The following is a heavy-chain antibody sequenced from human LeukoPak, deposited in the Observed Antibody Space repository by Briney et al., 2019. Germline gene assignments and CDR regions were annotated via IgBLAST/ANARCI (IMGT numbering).Heavy chain of an antibody. CDR1: GFTFSSYG. J-gene: IGHJ6*04. CDR3: AELGITMIGGV. Sequence: GGSLRLSCAASGFTFSSYGMRWVRQAPGKGLEWVADSVKGRFTISRDNAKNSLYLQMNSLRAEDTAVYYCAELGITMIGGVWGKGTTVTISS. V-gene: IGHV3-33*03. D-gene: IGHD3-10*02.